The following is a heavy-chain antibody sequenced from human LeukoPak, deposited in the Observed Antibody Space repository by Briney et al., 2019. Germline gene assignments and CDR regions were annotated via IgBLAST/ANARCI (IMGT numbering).Heavy chain of an antibody. CDR1: GGSISSYY. CDR2: IYYSGST. D-gene: IGHD4-17*01. V-gene: IGHV4-59*01. CDR3: ARGSYDYGDNDAFDI. J-gene: IGHJ3*02. Sequence: SETLSLTCTVSGGSISSYYWSWIRQPPGKGLEWIGYIYYSGSTNYNPSLKSRVTISVDTSKNQFSLKLSSVTAADTAVYYCARGSYDYGDNDAFDIWGQGTMVTVSS.